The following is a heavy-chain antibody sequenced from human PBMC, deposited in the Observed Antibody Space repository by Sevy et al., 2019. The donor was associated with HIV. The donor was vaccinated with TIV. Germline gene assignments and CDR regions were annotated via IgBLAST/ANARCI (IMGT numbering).Heavy chain of an antibody. CDR3: ARDSGVVVVTANYYGMDV. V-gene: IGHV1-18*01. CDR2: ISAYNGNT. Sequence: ASVKVSCKASGYTFTSYGISWVRQAPGQGLEWMGWISAYNGNTNYAQKLQGRVTMTTDTSTSTAYMELRSLRSDDTAVYYCARDSGVVVVTANYYGMDVWGQWTTVTVSS. J-gene: IGHJ6*02. D-gene: IGHD2-21*02. CDR1: GYTFTSYG.